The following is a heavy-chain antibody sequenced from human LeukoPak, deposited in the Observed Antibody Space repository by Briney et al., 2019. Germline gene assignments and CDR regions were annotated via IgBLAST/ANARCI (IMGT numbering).Heavy chain of an antibody. Sequence: SETLSLTCTVSGGSISSYYWSWIRQPAGKGLEWMGYIYYSGSTNYNPSLKSRVTISVDTSKNQFSLKLSSVTAADTAVYYCARASYYYGSGVWDYYYYYGMDVWGKGTTVTVSS. CDR1: GGSISSYY. J-gene: IGHJ6*04. V-gene: IGHV4-59*01. D-gene: IGHD3-10*01. CDR2: IYYSGST. CDR3: ARASYYYGSGVWDYYYYYGMDV.